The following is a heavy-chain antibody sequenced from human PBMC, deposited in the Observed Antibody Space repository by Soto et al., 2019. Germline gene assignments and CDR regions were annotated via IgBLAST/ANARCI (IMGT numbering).Heavy chain of an antibody. CDR3: GTPPGGGGY. Sequence: EVQLVESGGGLIQPGGSLRLSCAVSGFTVSNNYMSWVRQAPGKGLEGVSVIYSGGYTAYGDSVKGRFTISRDNSKNTHFLKRNPLSARATPVYYCGTPPGGGGYWGQGTLVTVSS. V-gene: IGHV3-53*01. J-gene: IGHJ4*02. CDR2: IYSGGYT. D-gene: IGHD3-10*01. CDR1: GFTVSNNY.